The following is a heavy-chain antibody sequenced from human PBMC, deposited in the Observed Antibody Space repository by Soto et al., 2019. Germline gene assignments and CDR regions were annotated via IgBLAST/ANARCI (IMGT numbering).Heavy chain of an antibody. CDR1: GFTFSSYA. D-gene: IGHD3-10*01. J-gene: IGHJ1*01. Sequence: GGSLRLSCAASGFTFSSYAMSWVRQAPGKGLEWVSAISGSGGSTYYTDSVKGRFTISRDNSKNTLYLQMNSLRAEDTAVYYCAKYLRTYYYGSGSDQYFQHWGQGTLVTVSS. CDR2: ISGSGGST. CDR3: AKYLRTYYYGSGSDQYFQH. V-gene: IGHV3-23*01.